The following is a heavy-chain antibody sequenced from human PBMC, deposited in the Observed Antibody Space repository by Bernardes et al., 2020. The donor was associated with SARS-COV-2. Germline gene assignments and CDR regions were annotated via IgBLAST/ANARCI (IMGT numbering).Heavy chain of an antibody. CDR1: GIILSRNA. CDR3: AKMSKDIVVVPPTLWSPGSPL. D-gene: IGHD2-2*01. Sequence: GGSLRLSCAATGIILSRNAMTWVRQAPGKGLEWVSSISGNGDSTYYADFVKGRFTVSRDSSTNTMYLQMNSLRVEDTAVYFCAKMSKDIVVVPPTLWSPGSPLWGQGTMVSVSS. V-gene: IGHV3-23*01. J-gene: IGHJ3*01. CDR2: ISGNGDST.